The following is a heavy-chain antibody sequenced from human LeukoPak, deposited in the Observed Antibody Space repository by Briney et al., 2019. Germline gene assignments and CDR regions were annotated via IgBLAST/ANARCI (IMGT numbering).Heavy chain of an antibody. CDR2: IRYDGSNK. Sequence: GGSLRLSCAASGFTFSSYGMHWVRQAPGKGLEWVAFIRYDGSNKYYADSVKGRFTISRDNSKNTLYLQMNSLRAEDTAVYYCAKDRSLYCSSTSCYDAFDIWGQGTMVTVSS. V-gene: IGHV3-30*02. CDR1: GFTFSSYG. CDR3: AKDRSLYCSSTSCYDAFDI. D-gene: IGHD2-2*01. J-gene: IGHJ3*02.